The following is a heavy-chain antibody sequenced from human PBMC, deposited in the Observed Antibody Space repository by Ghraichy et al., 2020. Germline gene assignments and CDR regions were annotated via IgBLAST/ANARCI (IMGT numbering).Heavy chain of an antibody. CDR3: ARRRFTVVTPTFDY. CDR2: IKQDGSEK. D-gene: IGHD4-23*01. Sequence: LSLTCAASGFTFSSYWMSWVRPAPGKGLEWVANIKQDGSEKYYVDSVKGRFTISRDNAKNSLYLQMNSLRAEDTAVYYCARRRFTVVTPTFDYWGQGTLVNVSS. J-gene: IGHJ4*02. V-gene: IGHV3-7*01. CDR1: GFTFSSYW.